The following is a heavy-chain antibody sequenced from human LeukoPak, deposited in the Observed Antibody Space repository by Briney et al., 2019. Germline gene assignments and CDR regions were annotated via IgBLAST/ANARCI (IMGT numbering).Heavy chain of an antibody. D-gene: IGHD1-26*01. V-gene: IGHV4-59*01. J-gene: IGHJ4*02. CDR2: IHYRGST. CDR1: GGSISSYC. Sequence: SETLSLTCTVSGGSISSYCWSWIRQPPGKGLEWIGYIHYRGSTKYSPSLKSRVTILLDTSKNQFSLKLSSVTAADTAVYYCAADSGSYDNGVYWSQGTLVTVSS. CDR3: AADSGSYDNGVY.